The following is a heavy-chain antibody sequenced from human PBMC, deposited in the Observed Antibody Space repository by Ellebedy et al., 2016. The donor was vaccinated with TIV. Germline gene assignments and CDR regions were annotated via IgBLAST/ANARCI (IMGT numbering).Heavy chain of an antibody. CDR2: INSDGSST. V-gene: IGHV3-74*01. D-gene: IGHD3-10*01. CDR3: ARALYGSGSYYYGMDV. J-gene: IGHJ6*02. CDR1: GFTFSSYW. Sequence: GESLKISXAASGFTFSSYWMHWVRQAPGKGLVWVSRINSDGSSTSYADSVKGRFTISRDNAKNTLYLQMNSLRAEDTAVYYCARALYGSGSYYYGMDVWGQGTTVTVSS.